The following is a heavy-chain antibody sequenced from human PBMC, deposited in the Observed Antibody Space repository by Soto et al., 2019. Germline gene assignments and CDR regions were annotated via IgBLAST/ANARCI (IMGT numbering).Heavy chain of an antibody. V-gene: IGHV1-69*01. CDR2: IIPIFGTA. J-gene: IGHJ6*02. CDR1: GGTFSSYA. CDR3: ARDGRDSNNSHMDYYYYGMDV. Sequence: QVQLVQSGAEVKKPGSSVKVSCKASGGTFSSYAISWVRQAPGQGLEWMGGIIPIFGTANYAQKFQGRVTITADESTSTAYMELSSLRSEDTAVYYCARDGRDSNNSHMDYYYYGMDVWDQGTTVTVSS. D-gene: IGHD4-4*01.